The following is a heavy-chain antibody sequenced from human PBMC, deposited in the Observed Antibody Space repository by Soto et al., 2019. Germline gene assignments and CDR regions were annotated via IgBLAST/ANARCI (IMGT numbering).Heavy chain of an antibody. J-gene: IGHJ4*02. CDR1: GGTFSSYT. CDR3: AREGIKQWLDRGYFDS. D-gene: IGHD6-19*01. CDR2: IIPILGIA. Sequence: QVQLVQSGAEVKKPGSSVKVSCKASGGTFSSYTISWVRQAPGQGLEWMGRIIPILGIANYAQKFQGRVTITADKSTSTAYMELSSLRSEDTAVYYCAREGIKQWLDRGYFDSWGQGTLVTVSS. V-gene: IGHV1-69*08.